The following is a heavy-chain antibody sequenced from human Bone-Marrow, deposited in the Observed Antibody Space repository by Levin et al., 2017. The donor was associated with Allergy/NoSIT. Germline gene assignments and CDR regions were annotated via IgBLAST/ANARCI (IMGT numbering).Heavy chain of an antibody. Sequence: SQTLSLTCTVSGGSISSSNYYWGWIRQPPGKGPERIGSPYYSGSNYYNPSLKSRVTLSVDTSKKQVSLNLSSVTASGRAVYYCARHFMVSFGGISVPGVFGFLGLVAMVSVSS. CDR1: GGSISSSNYY. D-gene: IGHD3-16*01. V-gene: IGHV4-39*01. CDR2: PYYSGSN. CDR3: ARHFMVSFGGISVPGVFGF. J-gene: IGHJ3*01.